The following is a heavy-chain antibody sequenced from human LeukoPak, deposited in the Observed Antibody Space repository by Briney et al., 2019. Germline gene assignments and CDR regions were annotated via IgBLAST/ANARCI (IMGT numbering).Heavy chain of an antibody. J-gene: IGHJ3*02. CDR2: IYYSGST. D-gene: IGHD6-13*01. CDR3: ARDRIAPSGNDAFGI. Sequence: SETLSLTCTVSGGSISSYYWSWIRQPPGKGLEWIGYIYYSGSTNYNPSLKSRVTISVDTSKNQFSLKLSSVTAADTAVYYCARDRIAPSGNDAFGIWGQGTMVTVSS. V-gene: IGHV4-59*01. CDR1: GGSISSYY.